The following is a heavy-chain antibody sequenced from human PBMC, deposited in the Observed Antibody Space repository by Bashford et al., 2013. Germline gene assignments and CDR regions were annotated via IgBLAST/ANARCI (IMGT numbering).Heavy chain of an antibody. D-gene: IGHD2-2*01. V-gene: IGHV3-48*03. CDR3: ARAGDFEYCSSTNCYWGSYFDY. J-gene: IGHJ4*02. CDR2: ISSSGSTI. CDR1: GFSFSSYE. Sequence: SGGSLRLSCAASGFSFSSYEMNWVRQAPGKGLEWVSYISSSGSTIFYADSVKGRFTISRDNAKNSLFLQMNSLRAEDTAVYYCARAGDFEYCSSTNCYWGSYFDYWGQGTLVTVSS.